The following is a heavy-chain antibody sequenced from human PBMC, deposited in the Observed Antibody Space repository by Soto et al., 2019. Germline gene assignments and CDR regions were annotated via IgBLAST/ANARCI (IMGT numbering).Heavy chain of an antibody. D-gene: IGHD3-22*01. CDR2: IYYSGST. Sequence: LTCAVYGGSFSDFYYWTWIRQHPGKGLEWLGYIYYSGSTYYNPSLKSRITMSLDTSKNQFSLKLSSVTAADTAVYYCARQYHSSGYWFDYWGQGTLVTVSS. CDR3: ARQYHSSGYWFDY. CDR1: GGSFSDFYY. V-gene: IGHV4-31*11. J-gene: IGHJ4*02.